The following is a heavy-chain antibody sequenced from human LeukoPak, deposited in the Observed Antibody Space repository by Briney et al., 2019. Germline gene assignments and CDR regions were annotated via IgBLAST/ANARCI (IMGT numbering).Heavy chain of an antibody. D-gene: IGHD2-2*02. J-gene: IGHJ6*03. CDR2: ISAYNGNT. CDR1: GYTFTSYG. Sequence: ASVKVSCKASGYTFTSYGISWVRQAPGQGLEWMGWISAYNGNTNYAQKLQGRVTMTTDTSARTAYMELRSLRSDDTAVYYCARTTQRIVVVPAAISYYYYYYMDVWGKGTTVTVSS. CDR3: ARTTQRIVVVPAAISYYYYYYMDV. V-gene: IGHV1-18*01.